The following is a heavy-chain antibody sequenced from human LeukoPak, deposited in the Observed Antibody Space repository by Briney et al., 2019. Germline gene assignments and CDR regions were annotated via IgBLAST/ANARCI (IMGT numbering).Heavy chain of an antibody. CDR2: INHSGST. J-gene: IGHJ5*02. D-gene: IGHD3-3*02. Sequence: SETLSLTCAVYGGSFSGYYWSWIRQPPGKGLEWIGEINHSGSTNYNPSLKSRVTISVDTSKNQFSLKLSSVTAADTAVYYCARHDQARTLRHFEGVFDPWGQGTLVTVSS. V-gene: IGHV4-34*01. CDR1: GGSFSGYY. CDR3: ARHDQARTLRHFEGVFDP.